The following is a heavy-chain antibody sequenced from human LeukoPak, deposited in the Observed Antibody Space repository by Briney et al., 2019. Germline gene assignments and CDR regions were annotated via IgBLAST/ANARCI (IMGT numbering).Heavy chain of an antibody. J-gene: IGHJ6*02. Sequence: SETLSPTCSVSGGSISSAGNYWTWLRHHPGKGLEWIGYIYYSGSTYYNPSLESRVTISVDTSKSQFSLKLNSVTAADTAVYYCARARQVVRYGMDVWGQGTTVTVSS. CDR1: GGSISSAGNY. D-gene: IGHD2-15*01. CDR2: IYYSGST. CDR3: ARARQVVRYGMDV. V-gene: IGHV4-31*03.